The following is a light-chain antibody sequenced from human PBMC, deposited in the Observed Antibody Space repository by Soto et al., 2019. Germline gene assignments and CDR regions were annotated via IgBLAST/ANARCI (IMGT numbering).Light chain of an antibody. Sequence: QSALTQPASVSGSPGQSISISCTGTSSDVGIYNLVSWYQYHPGKAPNLIVYEGSKRPSGVSHRFSGSKSGNTASLTISGLQAEDEADYYCCSYAGSRTLVFGGGTKLTVL. J-gene: IGLJ2*01. CDR2: EGS. CDR1: SSDVGIYNL. V-gene: IGLV2-23*01. CDR3: CSYAGSRTLV.